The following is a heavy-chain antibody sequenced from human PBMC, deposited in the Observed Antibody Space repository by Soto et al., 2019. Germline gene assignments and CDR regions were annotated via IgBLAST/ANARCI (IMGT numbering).Heavy chain of an antibody. CDR1: GFTFSSYS. Sequence: GGSLRLSCAASGFTFSSYSMNWVRQAPGKGLEWVSYISSSSSTIYYADSVKGRFTISRDNAKNSLYLQMNSLRSDDTAVYYCARDTGLSPYDYWGQGTLVTVSS. CDR2: ISSSSSTI. D-gene: IGHD4-17*01. V-gene: IGHV3-48*01. J-gene: IGHJ4*02. CDR3: ARDTGLSPYDY.